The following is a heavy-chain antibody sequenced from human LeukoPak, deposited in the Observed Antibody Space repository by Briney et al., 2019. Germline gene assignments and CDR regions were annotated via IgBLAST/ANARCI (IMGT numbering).Heavy chain of an antibody. CDR1: GFPFSDFS. V-gene: IGHV3-23*01. CDR3: AKQSYARSLGE. Sequence: GGSLRLSCATSGFPFSDFSMTWIRQAPGKGLEWISTTNSGGSSTDYAESVKGRFTISRDNSKNTLYLQMSSLRVEDTAMYYCAKQSYARSLGEGGPGTLVTVSS. CDR2: TNSGGSST. D-gene: IGHD2-8*01. J-gene: IGHJ4*02.